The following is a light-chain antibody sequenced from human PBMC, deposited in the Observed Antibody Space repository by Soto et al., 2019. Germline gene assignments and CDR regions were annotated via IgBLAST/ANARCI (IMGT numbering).Light chain of an antibody. V-gene: IGLV2-14*01. CDR3: SSYTSSSTPYV. Sequence: QCVLTQPASVSGSPGQSITISCTGTSSGVGGYSYVSWYQQHPVKAPKLMIYDVTNRPSGVSDRFSGSKSGNTASLTISGLQAEDEADYYCSSYTSSSTPYVFGTGTKVTVL. CDR1: SSGVGGYSY. CDR2: DVT. J-gene: IGLJ1*01.